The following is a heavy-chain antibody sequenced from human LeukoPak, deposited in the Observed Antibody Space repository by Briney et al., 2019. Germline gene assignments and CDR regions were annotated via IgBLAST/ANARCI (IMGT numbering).Heavy chain of an antibody. D-gene: IGHD3-10*01. V-gene: IGHV4-61*01. CDR3: TRDGGMLRGLIDS. CDR1: GGSVSSDSYY. J-gene: IGHJ4*02. CDR2: IYHSGST. Sequence: SETLSLTCTVSGGSVSSDSYYWSWIRQPPGKGLEWIGYIYHSGSTNYIPSLKGRVTISVDTSKNQFFLKLSSVTAADTAVYYCTRDGGMLRGLIDSWGQGTLVTVSS.